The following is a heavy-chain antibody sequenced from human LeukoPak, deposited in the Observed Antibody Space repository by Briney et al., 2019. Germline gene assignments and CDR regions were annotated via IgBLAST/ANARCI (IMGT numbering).Heavy chain of an antibody. CDR3: ARTRVRGPLPFDY. V-gene: IGHV4-39*01. Sequence: SETLSLTCTVSGGSISSSSYYWGWIRQPPGKGLEWIGSIYYSGSTYYNPSLKSRVTISVDTSKNQFSLKLSSVTAADTAVYHCARTRVRGPLPFDYWGQGTLVTVSS. CDR2: IYYSGST. D-gene: IGHD3-10*01. J-gene: IGHJ4*02. CDR1: GGSISSSSYY.